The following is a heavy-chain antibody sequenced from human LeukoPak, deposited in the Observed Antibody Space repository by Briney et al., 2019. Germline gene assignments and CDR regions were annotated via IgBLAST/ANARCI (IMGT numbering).Heavy chain of an antibody. CDR1: GGSISSSSYY. CDR3: ARPVVAHGGYYFDY. D-gene: IGHD2-15*01. Sequence: SETLSLTCTVSGGSISSSSYYWGWIRQPPGKGLEWIGSIYYSGSTYYNPSLKSRVTISVDTSKNQFSLKLSSVTAADTAVYYCARPVVAHGGYYFDYWGQGTLVTVSS. V-gene: IGHV4-39*01. J-gene: IGHJ4*02. CDR2: IYYSGST.